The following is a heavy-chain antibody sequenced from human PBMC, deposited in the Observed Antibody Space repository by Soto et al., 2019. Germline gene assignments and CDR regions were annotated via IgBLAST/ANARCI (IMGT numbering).Heavy chain of an antibody. Sequence: EVQLVESGGGLVQPGGSLRLSCAASGFTFSSYSMNWVRQAPGKGLEWVSYISSSSSTIYYADSVKGRFTISRDNAKNSLYLQMNSLRAEDTAVYYWARDLGGVWRFVPAAIDYWGQGTLVTVSS. J-gene: IGHJ4*02. CDR3: ARDLGGVWRFVPAAIDY. CDR2: ISSSSSTI. CDR1: GFTFSSYS. D-gene: IGHD2-2*02. V-gene: IGHV3-48*01.